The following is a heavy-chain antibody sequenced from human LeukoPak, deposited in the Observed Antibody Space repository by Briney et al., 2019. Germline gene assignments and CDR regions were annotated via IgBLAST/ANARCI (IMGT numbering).Heavy chain of an antibody. D-gene: IGHD2-2*01. CDR2: INPNSGGT. CDR3: ARDKGSIPADASDI. CDR1: GYTFTGYY. Sequence: ASVKVSCKASGYTFTGYYMHWVRQAPGQGLEWMGWINPNSGGTNYAQKFQGRVTMTRDTSISTAYMELSRLRSDDTAVYYCARDKGSIPADASDIWGQGTMVTVSS. J-gene: IGHJ3*02. V-gene: IGHV1-2*02.